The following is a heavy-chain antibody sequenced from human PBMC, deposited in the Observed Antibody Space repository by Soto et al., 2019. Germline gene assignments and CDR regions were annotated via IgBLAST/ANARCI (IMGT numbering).Heavy chain of an antibody. Sequence: GASVKVSCKTSGYTFTNYGCSWVGQAPGQGLEWMGWISTHNGNTVYAQKFQDRVTMTTDTSTSTAYMELKSLIPADTATYYCARDCSSSACSTYQWGQGTPVTVSS. CDR2: ISTHNGNT. CDR3: ARDCSSSACSTYQ. CDR1: GYTFTNYG. J-gene: IGHJ4*02. V-gene: IGHV1-18*01. D-gene: IGHD2-2*01.